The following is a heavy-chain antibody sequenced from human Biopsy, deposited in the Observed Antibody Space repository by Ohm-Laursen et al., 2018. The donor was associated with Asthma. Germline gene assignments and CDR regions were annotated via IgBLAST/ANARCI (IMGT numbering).Heavy chain of an antibody. Sequence: GSSVKVSCKASGYTFNAYYIHWVRQAPGQEFEWMGRINPNSGNTHYAHKFQGRVTMTRDTPISTVYMELTSLRSDDTAVYYCARAPQPQNYGSGNAQYGLDVWGQGTTVTVSS. CDR2: INPNSGNT. J-gene: IGHJ6*02. CDR3: ARAPQPQNYGSGNAQYGLDV. CDR1: GYTFNAYY. D-gene: IGHD3-10*01. V-gene: IGHV1-2*06.